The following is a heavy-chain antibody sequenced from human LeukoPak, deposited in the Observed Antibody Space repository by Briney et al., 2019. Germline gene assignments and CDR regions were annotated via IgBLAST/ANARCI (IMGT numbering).Heavy chain of an antibody. CDR3: ARGTLYYFDY. CDR2: IYYSGST. CDR1: GGSISSSSYY. D-gene: IGHD3-16*01. J-gene: IGHJ4*02. V-gene: IGHV4-39*07. Sequence: SETLSLTCTVSGGSISSSSYYWGWIRQPPGKGLEWIGSIYYSGSTYYNPSLKSRVTMSVDTSKNQFSLKLSSVTAADTAVYYCARGTLYYFDYWGQGTLVTVSS.